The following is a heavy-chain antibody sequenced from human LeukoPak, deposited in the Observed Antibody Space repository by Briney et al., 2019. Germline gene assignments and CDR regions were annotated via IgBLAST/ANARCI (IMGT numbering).Heavy chain of an antibody. CDR3: ARDSSPYYYDSSGSRY. Sequence: ASVKVSCKASGYTFTSYGISWVRQAPGQGLEWMGWISAYNGNTNYAQKLQGRVTMTTDTSTSTAYMELRSLRSDDTAVYYCARDSSPYYYDSSGSRYWGQGTLVTVSS. D-gene: IGHD3-22*01. V-gene: IGHV1-18*01. CDR1: GYTFTSYG. CDR2: ISAYNGNT. J-gene: IGHJ4*02.